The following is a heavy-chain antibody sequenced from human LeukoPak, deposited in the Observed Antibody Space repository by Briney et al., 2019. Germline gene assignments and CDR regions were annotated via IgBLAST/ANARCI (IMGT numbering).Heavy chain of an antibody. D-gene: IGHD3-10*01. J-gene: IGHJ4*02. Sequence: ASVKVSCKTSGDTFTGHYIHWVRQAPGQGLEWMGWINPNRGGTIYAEKFQGRVTMTRDTSISTVYMELSRLTSDDTAVYYCAHNPGSGSLDYWGQGTLVTVSS. CDR1: GDTFTGHY. CDR3: AHNPGSGSLDY. V-gene: IGHV1-2*02. CDR2: INPNRGGT.